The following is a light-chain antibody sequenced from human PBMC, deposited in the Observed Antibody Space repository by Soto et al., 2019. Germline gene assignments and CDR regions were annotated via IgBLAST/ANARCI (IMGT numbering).Light chain of an antibody. V-gene: IGLV2-14*01. Sequence: HSVLTQPASVSGSPGQSITVSCTGTTSDVGGYDYVAWYQQHPGKAPKLMIYDVSSRPSGVSNRFSGSKSGNTASLTISGLQAEDEADYYCSSYLGSSTLSGVFGTGTKLTVL. J-gene: IGLJ1*01. CDR2: DVS. CDR1: TSDVGGYDY. CDR3: SSYLGSSTLSGV.